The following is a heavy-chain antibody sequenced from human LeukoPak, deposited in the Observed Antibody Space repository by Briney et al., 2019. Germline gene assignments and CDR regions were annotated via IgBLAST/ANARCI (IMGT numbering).Heavy chain of an antibody. CDR1: GYTFTSYD. Sequence: ASVKVSCKASGYTFTSYDFNWVRQATGQRPEWMGWMSPNSGDTGYAQKFQDRVTMTRNTSISTAYMELSSLRSDDTAVYYCARVRTMIVASPQYYGMDVWGQGTTVTVSS. CDR2: MSPNSGDT. D-gene: IGHD3-22*01. CDR3: ARVRTMIVASPQYYGMDV. J-gene: IGHJ6*02. V-gene: IGHV1-8*01.